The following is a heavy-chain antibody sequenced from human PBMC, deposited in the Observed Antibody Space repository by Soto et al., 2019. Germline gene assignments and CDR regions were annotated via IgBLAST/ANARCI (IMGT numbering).Heavy chain of an antibody. V-gene: IGHV3-30*18. CDR3: AKDRWGDFGDLNLPGY. CDR2: ISDDGSSK. D-gene: IGHD4-17*01. J-gene: IGHJ4*02. CDR1: GFTFSSFG. Sequence: QVLLVESGGGVVQPGRSLRISCAVSGFTFSSFGMHWVRQAPGKGLEWVAVISDDGSSKHYADSLKGRFTISRDNYNYTLYLQMDSLGPEDTAVYYCAKDRWGDFGDLNLPGYWGQGTLVTVSS.